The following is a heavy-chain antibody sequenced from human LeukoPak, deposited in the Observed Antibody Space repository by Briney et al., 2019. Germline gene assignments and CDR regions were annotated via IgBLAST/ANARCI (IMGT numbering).Heavy chain of an antibody. D-gene: IGHD2-2*01. J-gene: IGHJ6*02. CDR3: AREWDASYCTTTTCYAVRYGMDV. Sequence: SGTLSLTCAVSGVSISSNNWWSWVRQPPGKGLEWIGEIYHSGSTNYNPSLKSRVTISIDKSKNQFSLKLTSVTAADTAVYYCAREWDASYCTTTTCYAVRYGMDVWGQGTTVTVSS. V-gene: IGHV4-4*02. CDR2: IYHSGST. CDR1: GVSISSNNW.